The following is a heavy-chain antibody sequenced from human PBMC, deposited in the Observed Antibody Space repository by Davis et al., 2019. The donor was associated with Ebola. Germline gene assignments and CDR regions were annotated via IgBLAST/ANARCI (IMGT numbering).Heavy chain of an antibody. CDR2: IRSKAYGGTT. J-gene: IGHJ4*02. V-gene: IGHV3-49*04. CDR3: TRGTHCSGGSCRYYFDY. CDR1: GFTFGDYV. D-gene: IGHD2-15*01. Sequence: PGGSLRLSCTASGFTFGDYVMSWVRQAPGKGLEWVGFIRSKAYGGTTEYAASVKGRFTISRDDSKSIAYLQMNSLKTEDTAVYYCTRGTHCSGGSCRYYFDYWGQGTLVTVSS.